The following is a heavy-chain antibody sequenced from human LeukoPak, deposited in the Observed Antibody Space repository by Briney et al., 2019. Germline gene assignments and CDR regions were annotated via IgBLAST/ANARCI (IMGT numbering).Heavy chain of an antibody. CDR3: ANGDHPKLSRFDH. J-gene: IGHJ4*02. V-gene: IGHV3-23*01. CDR1: GFTFSSYA. CDR2: ISGSGGST. Sequence: PGGSLRLSCAASGFTFSSYAMSWVRQAPGKGLEWVAAISGSGGSTYYADSVKGRFTISRDNSKNTLYLQMNSLRAEDTAVYYCANGDHPKLSRFDHWGQGTLVTVSS. D-gene: IGHD2/OR15-2a*01.